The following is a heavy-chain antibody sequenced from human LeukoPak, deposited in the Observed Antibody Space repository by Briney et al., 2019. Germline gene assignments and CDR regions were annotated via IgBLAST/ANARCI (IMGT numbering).Heavy chain of an antibody. CDR1: GFTFSSYG. J-gene: IGHJ4*02. CDR2: IRYDGSNK. V-gene: IGHV3-30*02. CDR3: AKEKAAPHDY. Sequence: LTGGSLRLSCAASGFTFSSYGMHWVRQAPGKGLEWVAFIRYDGSNKYYADSVKGRFTISRDNSKNTLYLQMNSLRAEDTAVYYCAKEKAAPHDYWGQGTLVTVSS. D-gene: IGHD6-13*01.